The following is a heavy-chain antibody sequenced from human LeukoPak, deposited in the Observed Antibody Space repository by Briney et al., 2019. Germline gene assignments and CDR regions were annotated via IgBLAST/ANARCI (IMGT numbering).Heavy chain of an antibody. V-gene: IGHV4-4*07. CDR3: ARQLTMTTGDPYIY. CDR2: IYTSGST. D-gene: IGHD4-17*01. J-gene: IGHJ4*02. Sequence: SETLSLTCTVSGGSISSYYWSWIRQPAGKGLEWIGRIYTSGSTNYNPSLKSRVTMSVDTSKNQFSLKLSSVTAADTAVYYCARQLTMTTGDPYIYWGQGTLVTVSS. CDR1: GGSISSYY.